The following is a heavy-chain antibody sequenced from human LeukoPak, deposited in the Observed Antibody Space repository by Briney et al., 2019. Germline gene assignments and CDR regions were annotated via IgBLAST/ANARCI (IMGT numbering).Heavy chain of an antibody. V-gene: IGHV3-15*01. J-gene: IGHJ4*02. CDR1: GFTFSNAW. CDR3: TTDVILWFGNDY. CDR2: IKSKTDGGTT. D-gene: IGHD3-10*01. Sequence: GGSLRLSCAASGFTFSNAWMSWVRQAPGKGLEWVGRIKSKTDGGTTDYAAPVKGRFTISRDDSKNTLYPQMNSLKTEDTAVYYCTTDVILWFGNDYWGQGTLVTVSS.